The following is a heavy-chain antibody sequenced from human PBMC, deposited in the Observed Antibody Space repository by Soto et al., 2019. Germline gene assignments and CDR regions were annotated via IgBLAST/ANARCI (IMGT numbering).Heavy chain of an antibody. V-gene: IGHV1-18*01. CDR2: ISTYSGDT. D-gene: IGHD5-12*01. CDR1: GYTFFTYD. J-gene: IGHJ5*02. Sequence: QVHLVQSGVEVKTPGASVKVSCQASGYTFFTYDISWVRQAPGQGLEWMGWISTYSGDTKYAQKFQGRVTMTRDTSTTTAYLELRSLRSDDTAVDYCARHHGPTTSENWFDPWGQGTVVTVSS. CDR3: ARHHGPTTSENWFDP.